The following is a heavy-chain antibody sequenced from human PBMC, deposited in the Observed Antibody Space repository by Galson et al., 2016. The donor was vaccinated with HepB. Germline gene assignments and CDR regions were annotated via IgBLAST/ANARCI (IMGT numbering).Heavy chain of an antibody. Sequence: SLRLSCAASGINFSSYSMNWVRQAPGKGLEWVSSISSSSNYLYYAKSVKGRFTISRDNAKNSLYLQMNSLRAEDAAVYYCARDPRGPQVWATYFDYWGQGTLVTVSS. J-gene: IGHJ4*02. CDR1: GINFSSYS. CDR2: ISSSSNYL. V-gene: IGHV3-21*01. CDR3: ARDPRGPQVWATYFDY. D-gene: IGHD5-18*01.